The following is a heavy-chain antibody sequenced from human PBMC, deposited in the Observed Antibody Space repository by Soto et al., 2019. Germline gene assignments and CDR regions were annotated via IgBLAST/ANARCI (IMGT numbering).Heavy chain of an antibody. Sequence: EVQLLESGGGLVQPGGSLRLSCAASGFTFSSYAMSWVRQAPGKGLEWVSAISGSGGRTYYEDSVKGRFTISRDNSKNTLYLQMNSLRAEDTAVYYCARYEQLVNFDYWGQGTLVTVSS. CDR2: ISGSGGRT. D-gene: IGHD6-6*01. J-gene: IGHJ4*02. CDR3: ARYEQLVNFDY. CDR1: GFTFSSYA. V-gene: IGHV3-23*01.